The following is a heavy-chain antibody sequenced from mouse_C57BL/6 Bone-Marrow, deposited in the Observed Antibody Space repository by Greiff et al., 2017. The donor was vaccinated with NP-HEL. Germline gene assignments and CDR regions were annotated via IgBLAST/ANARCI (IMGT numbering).Heavy chain of an antibody. Sequence: QVHVKQPGAELVMPGASVKLSCKASGYTFTSYWMHWVKQRPGQGLEWIGEIDPSDSYTNYNQKFKGKSTLTVDKSSSTAYMQLSSLTSEDSAVYYCARGAYGSSYGYWGQGTTLTVSS. J-gene: IGHJ2*01. D-gene: IGHD1-1*01. CDR2: IDPSDSYT. CDR1: GYTFTSYW. V-gene: IGHV1-69*01. CDR3: ARGAYGSSYGY.